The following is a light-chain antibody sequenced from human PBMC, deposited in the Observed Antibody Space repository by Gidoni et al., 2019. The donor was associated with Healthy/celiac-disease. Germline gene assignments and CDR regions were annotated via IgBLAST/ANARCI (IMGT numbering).Light chain of an antibody. CDR1: QSISSH. CDR2: AAS. J-gene: IGKJ4*01. Sequence: DIQMNPSPTSLSASVGDRVTITCRASQSISSHLNWYQQKPGQAPKLLIYAASSWESGVPARFSGSGSGTDFTLTISSLQSEDFATYYCQQSYSTPRTFGGGTKVEIK. CDR3: QQSYSTPRT. V-gene: IGKV1-39*01.